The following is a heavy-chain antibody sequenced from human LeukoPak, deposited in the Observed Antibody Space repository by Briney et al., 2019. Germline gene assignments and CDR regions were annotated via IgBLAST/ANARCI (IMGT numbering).Heavy chain of an antibody. CDR3: ARGPGWNYFDY. CDR2: IYRDGSA. Sequence: GGSLRLSCAVSGFTVSIYYMTWVRQAPGKGLEWVSFIYRDGSANYADSVKDRFTISRDNSRNTVYLQMNSLRAEDTAVYYCARGPGWNYFDYWGQGTLVTVSS. V-gene: IGHV3-66*01. D-gene: IGHD2-15*01. CDR1: GFTVSIYY. J-gene: IGHJ4*02.